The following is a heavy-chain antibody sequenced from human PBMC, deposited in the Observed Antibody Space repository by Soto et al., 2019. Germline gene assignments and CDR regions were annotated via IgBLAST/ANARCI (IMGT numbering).Heavy chain of an antibody. J-gene: IGHJ4*02. Sequence: QVQLQQWGAGLLKPSETLSLTCAVYGGSFSGYYWSWIRQPPGKGLEWIGEINHSGSTNYNPCLKVRVTISVDTSKNQFSLKLSSVTAADTAVYYCASLSPQVALSWYMAYWGQGTLVTVSS. CDR1: GGSFSGYY. V-gene: IGHV4-34*01. CDR3: ASLSPQVALSWYMAY. D-gene: IGHD6-13*01. CDR2: INHSGST.